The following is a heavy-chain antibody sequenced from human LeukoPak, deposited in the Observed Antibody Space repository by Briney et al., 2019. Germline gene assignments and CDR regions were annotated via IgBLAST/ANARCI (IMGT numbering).Heavy chain of an antibody. D-gene: IGHD3-3*01. Sequence: SETLSLTCAVYGGSFSGYYWSWIRQPPGKGLKWIGEINHSGSTDYNPSLKSRVTISVDTSKNQFSLKLSSVTAADTAVYYCARGLCRSSHYDFWSGYSCPNWFDPWGQGTLVTVFS. CDR1: GGSFSGYY. J-gene: IGHJ5*02. CDR2: INHSGST. CDR3: ARGLCRSSHYDFWSGYSCPNWFDP. V-gene: IGHV4-34*01.